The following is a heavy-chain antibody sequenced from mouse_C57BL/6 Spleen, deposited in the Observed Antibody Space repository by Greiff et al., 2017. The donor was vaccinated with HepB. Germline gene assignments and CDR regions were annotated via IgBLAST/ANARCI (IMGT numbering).Heavy chain of an antibody. CDR2: ISDGGSYT. D-gene: IGHD1-1*01. CDR3: ARDEGSIYYGTPFAY. Sequence: EVQLVESGGGLVKPGGSLKLSCAASGFTFSSYAMSWVRQTPEKRLEWVATISDGGSYTYYPDNVKGRFTISRDNAKNNLYLQMSHLKSEDTAMYYCARDEGSIYYGTPFAYWGQGTLVTVSA. CDR1: GFTFSSYA. J-gene: IGHJ3*01. V-gene: IGHV5-4*01.